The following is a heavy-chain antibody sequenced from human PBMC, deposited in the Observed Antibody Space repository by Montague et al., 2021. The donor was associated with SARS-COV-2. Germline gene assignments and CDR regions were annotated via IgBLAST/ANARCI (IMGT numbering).Heavy chain of an antibody. V-gene: IGHV4-34*01. Sequence: SETLSLTCAVYGGSFSGYYWSWIRQPPGKGLEWIGQIHHTGSTIYKPSLKSRVTISGDTSKNQFSLKMTSVTAADTAVYYCARGGHQLRFGLDVWGQGTTVTVSS. CDR3: ARGGHQLRFGLDV. CDR1: GGSFSGYY. J-gene: IGHJ6*02. D-gene: IGHD3-16*01. CDR2: IHHTGST.